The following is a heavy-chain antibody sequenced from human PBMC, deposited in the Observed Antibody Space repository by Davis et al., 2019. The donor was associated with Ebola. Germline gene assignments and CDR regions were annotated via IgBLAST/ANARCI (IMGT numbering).Heavy chain of an antibody. CDR3: ARGRTYYYYGMDV. CDR2: ISAYNGNT. CDR1: GYTFTSYG. Sequence: AASVKVSCKASGYTFTSYGISWVRQAPGQGLEWMGWISAYNGNTNYAQKFQGRVTMTRNTSISTAYMELSSLRSEDTAVYYCARGRTYYYYGMDVWGQGTTVTVSS. V-gene: IGHV1-18*01. D-gene: IGHD1-1*01. J-gene: IGHJ6*02.